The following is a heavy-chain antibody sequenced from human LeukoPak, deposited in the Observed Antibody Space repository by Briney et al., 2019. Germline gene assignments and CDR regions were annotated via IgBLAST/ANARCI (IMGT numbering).Heavy chain of an antibody. CDR1: GFTFSSYA. J-gene: IGHJ4*02. CDR2: IYRGDST. D-gene: IGHD3/OR15-3a*01. V-gene: IGHV3-66*01. CDR3: ARDRDWSFDY. Sequence: GGSLPLSCAASGFTFSSYAMSWVRQAPGKGLEWVSTIYRGDSTYYTDSVKGRFTISRDNSKNTLYLQMNSLRAEDTAVYYCARDRDWSFDYWGQGTLVTVSS.